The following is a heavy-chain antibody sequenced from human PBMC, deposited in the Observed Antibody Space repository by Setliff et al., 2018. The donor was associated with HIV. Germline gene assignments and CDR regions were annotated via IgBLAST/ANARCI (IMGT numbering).Heavy chain of an antibody. CDR1: GGSISDFY. CDR3: VRGGTGWLRGLFDY. J-gene: IGHJ4*02. V-gene: IGHV4-4*08. D-gene: IGHD5-12*01. Sequence: LSLTCDVSGGSISDFYWSWIRQSPRWGLEWIGYAHTSGSSNYNLSLKSRATISVDTSTNQFSLKLTSLTAADTAVYYCVRGGTGWLRGLFDYWGRGILVTVSS. CDR2: AHTSGSS.